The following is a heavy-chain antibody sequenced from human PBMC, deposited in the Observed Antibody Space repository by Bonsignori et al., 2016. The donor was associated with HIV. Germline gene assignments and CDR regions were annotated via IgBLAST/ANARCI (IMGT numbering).Heavy chain of an antibody. CDR2: ISYDGSNK. D-gene: IGHD3-10*01. Sequence: WIRQPPGKGLEWVAVISYDGSNKYYADSVKGRFTISRDNSKHTLYLQMNTLRAEDTAVYYCAKWGWFGESPGNEYFQHWGQGTLVTVSS. V-gene: IGHV3-30*18. CDR3: AKWGWFGESPGNEYFQH. J-gene: IGHJ1*01.